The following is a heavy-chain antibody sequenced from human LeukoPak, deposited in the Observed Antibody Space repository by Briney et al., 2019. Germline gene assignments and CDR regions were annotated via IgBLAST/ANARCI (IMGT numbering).Heavy chain of an antibody. V-gene: IGHV5-51*01. CDR3: ARQGKHVSGSYWVDY. CDR2: IYPGDSDT. D-gene: IGHD3-10*01. J-gene: IGHJ4*02. Sequence: GESLKISCKASGYSFTSYWIGWVRQMPGKGLEWMGIIYPGDSDTRYSPSFQGQVTISADKSISTAYLQWSSLKASDTAIYYCARQGKHVSGSYWVDYWGQGTLVTVSS. CDR1: GYSFTSYW.